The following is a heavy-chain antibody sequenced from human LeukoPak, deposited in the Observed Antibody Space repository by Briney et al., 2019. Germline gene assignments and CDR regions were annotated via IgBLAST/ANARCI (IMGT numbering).Heavy chain of an antibody. V-gene: IGHV1-69*13. CDR2: IIPVFGTA. CDR3: ARVAGGTIFRRGMDV. Sequence: SVKVSCKASGGTFSSYAISWVRQAPGQGLEWMGGIIPVFGTANYAQKFQGRVTITADESTSTAYMELSSLRSEDTAVHYCARVAGGTIFRRGMDVWGQGTTVTVSS. J-gene: IGHJ6*02. CDR1: GGTFSSYA. D-gene: IGHD3-9*01.